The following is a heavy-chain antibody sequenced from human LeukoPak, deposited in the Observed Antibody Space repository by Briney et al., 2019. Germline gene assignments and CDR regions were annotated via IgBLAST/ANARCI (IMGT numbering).Heavy chain of an antibody. CDR3: ARRFEQWPPRPYWYFDL. CDR1: GGSISSYH. V-gene: IGHV4-59*08. J-gene: IGHJ2*01. CDR2: IYYSGST. Sequence: SETLSLTCTVSGGSISSYHWSWIRQPPGKGLEWIGYIYYSGSTNYNPSLKSRVTISVDTSKNQFSLKLSSVTAADTAVYYCARRFEQWPPRPYWYFDLWGRGTLVTVSS. D-gene: IGHD6-19*01.